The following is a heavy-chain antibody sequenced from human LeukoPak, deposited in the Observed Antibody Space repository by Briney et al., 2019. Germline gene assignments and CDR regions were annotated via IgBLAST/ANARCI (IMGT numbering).Heavy chain of an antibody. J-gene: IGHJ5*02. D-gene: IGHD2-15*01. V-gene: IGHV3-23*01. CDR3: AKSRLGGSRNWFDP. Sequence: GGSLRLSCAASGFTFSSYWMHWVRQAPGKGLEWVSAISGSGGSTYYADSVKGRFTISRDNSKNTLYLQMNSLRAEDTAVYYCAKSRLGGSRNWFDPWGQGTLVTVSS. CDR1: GFTFSSYW. CDR2: ISGSGGST.